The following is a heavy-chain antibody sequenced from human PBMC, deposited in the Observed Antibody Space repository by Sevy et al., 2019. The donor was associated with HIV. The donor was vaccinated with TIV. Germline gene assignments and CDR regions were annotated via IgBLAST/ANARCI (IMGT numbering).Heavy chain of an antibody. J-gene: IGHJ4*02. D-gene: IGHD2-2*01. CDR2: ISAYSGDK. V-gene: IGHV1-18*01. CDR3: ARDKPQGVVIIPGSMWGGVDY. CDR1: GYTFKTYG. Sequence: ASVKVSCKTFGYTFKTYGISWVRQAPGQGLEWMGWISAYSGDKNFAQKFQGRVTMTTDTSTSTAYMELSSLRSDDTAVYFGARDKPQGVVIIPGSMWGGVDYWGQGTVVTVSS.